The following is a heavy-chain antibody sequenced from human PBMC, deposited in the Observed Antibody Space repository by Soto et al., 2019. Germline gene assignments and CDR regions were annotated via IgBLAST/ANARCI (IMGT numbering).Heavy chain of an antibody. CDR2: ISYGGSNT. J-gene: IGHJ6*02. CDR1: GFTFDTYG. Sequence: GGSLRLSCVASGFTFDTYGIHWVRQAPGKGLQWVALISYGGSNTYYADSVRGRFTISRDNSKNALYLQMNTLRPEDTGVYYCARVTPGNNLYYFSGLDFWGQGTSVTVSS. CDR3: ARVTPGNNLYYFSGLDF. V-gene: IGHV3-30-3*01. D-gene: IGHD1-1*01.